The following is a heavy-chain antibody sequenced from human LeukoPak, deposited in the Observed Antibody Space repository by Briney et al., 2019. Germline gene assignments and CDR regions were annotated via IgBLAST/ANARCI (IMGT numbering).Heavy chain of an antibody. J-gene: IGHJ4*02. CDR2: ISSSSSYK. Sequence: PGGSLRLSCVASGFTFSSYSMNWVRQAPGKGLEWVSSISSSSSYKCYTDSVKGRFTISRDNAKNSLYLQMNSLRAEDTAVYYCARSAAGTYYWGQGTLVTVSS. CDR1: GFTFSSYS. D-gene: IGHD1-1*01. CDR3: ARSAAGTYY. V-gene: IGHV3-21*01.